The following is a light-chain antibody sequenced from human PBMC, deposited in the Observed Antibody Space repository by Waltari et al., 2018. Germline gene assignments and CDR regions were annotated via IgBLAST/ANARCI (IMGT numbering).Light chain of an antibody. CDR1: QSINYW. CDR3: QHYYAYPWT. J-gene: IGKJ1*01. V-gene: IGKV1-5*03. Sequence: DIQMTQSPSTLSASVGDRVTITCRASQSINYWVACYKQRPGKAPKLLVYKASILESGVPSRFSGSGSGTEFTLSINSLQPDDFATYYCQHYYAYPWTFGQGTKVEIK. CDR2: KAS.